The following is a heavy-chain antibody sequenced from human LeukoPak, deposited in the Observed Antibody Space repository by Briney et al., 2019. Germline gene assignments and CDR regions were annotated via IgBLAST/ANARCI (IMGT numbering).Heavy chain of an antibody. D-gene: IGHD3-16*02. CDR2: ISPYNGDR. J-gene: IGHJ5*02. Sequence: ASVKVSCKASGYTFTNYAITWVRQAPGQGPEWMGWISPYNGDRRDALKFQDRVTMTTDTSTTTAYMELRSLRSDDTAVYYCARLRLGELSLGFDPWGQGTLVTVSS. V-gene: IGHV1-18*01. CDR1: GYTFTNYA. CDR3: ARLRLGELSLGFDP.